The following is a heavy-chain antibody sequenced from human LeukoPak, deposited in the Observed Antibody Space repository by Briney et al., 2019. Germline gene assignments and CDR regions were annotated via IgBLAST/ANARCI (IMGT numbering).Heavy chain of an antibody. CDR1: GVTFSSYG. CDR2: IRYDGSNK. CDR3: AKGSKYYYGSGGEIDY. Sequence: GGSLRLSCAASGVTFSSYGMHWGRQAPGKGLERVAFIRYDGSNKYYADSVKDRFTISRDNSKNTLYLQMNSLRAEDTAVYYCAKGSKYYYGSGGEIDYWGQGTLVTVSS. V-gene: IGHV3-30*02. D-gene: IGHD3-10*01. J-gene: IGHJ4*02.